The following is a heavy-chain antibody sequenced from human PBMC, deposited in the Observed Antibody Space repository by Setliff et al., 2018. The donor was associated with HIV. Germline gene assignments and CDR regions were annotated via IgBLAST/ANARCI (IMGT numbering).Heavy chain of an antibody. CDR1: GGIFMNSA. CDR2: IIPIFGTG. Sequence: SSVKVSCKASGGIFMNSAFNWVRQARGQGLEWMGSIIPIFGTGNYAQKFQGRVTITADESTSTAYMELRGLRSEDTALYYCATGRHDYDSSDYPANPFDVWGQGTLVTVSS. CDR3: ATGRHDYDSSDYPANPFDV. V-gene: IGHV1-69*13. D-gene: IGHD3-22*01. J-gene: IGHJ3*01.